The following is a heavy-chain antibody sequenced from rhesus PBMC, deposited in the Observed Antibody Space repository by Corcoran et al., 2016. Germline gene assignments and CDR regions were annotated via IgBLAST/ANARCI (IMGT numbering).Heavy chain of an antibody. V-gene: IGHV3-136*01. CDR2: ISYTGKTI. J-gene: IGHJ4*01. Sequence: EVQLVESGGGLVQPGGSLRLSCAASGFTFSSYDMSWVRQAPGKGLEWVLYISYTGKTIYYAYSVKGRFTISRDNAKNSLSLQMSSLRAEDTAVYYCTRGWGGTREIDYWGQGVLVTVSS. CDR3: TRGWGGTREIDY. D-gene: IGHD1-1*01. CDR1: GFTFSSYD.